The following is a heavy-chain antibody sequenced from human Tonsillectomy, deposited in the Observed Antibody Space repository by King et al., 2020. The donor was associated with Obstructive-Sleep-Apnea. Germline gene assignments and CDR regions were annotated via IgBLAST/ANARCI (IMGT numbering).Heavy chain of an antibody. CDR1: GFTFSNFE. V-gene: IGHV3-30*14. CDR3: ARDFDY. J-gene: IGHJ4*02. Sequence: VQLVESGGDVVRPGTSLTLSCIASGFTFSNFEIHWVRAAPGKGLEWVTLVSTVGRRQYYADSVKGRFTISRDNSKNTVYLQMNNLRPDDTAMYYCARDFDYWGQGTLVTVSP. CDR2: VSTVGRRQ.